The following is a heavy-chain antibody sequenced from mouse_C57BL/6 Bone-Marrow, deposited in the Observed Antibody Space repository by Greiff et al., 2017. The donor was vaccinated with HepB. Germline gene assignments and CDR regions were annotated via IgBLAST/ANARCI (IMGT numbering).Heavy chain of an antibody. CDR1: GFTFSDYY. Sequence: EVKLMESGGGLVQPGGSLKLSCAASGFTFSDYYMYWVRQTPEKRLEWVAYISTGGGSTYYPDTVKGRFTISRDNAKNTLYLQMSRLKSEDTAMYYCARQRYYAWFAYWGQGTLVTVSA. CDR3: ARQRYYAWFAY. J-gene: IGHJ3*01. CDR2: ISTGGGST. D-gene: IGHD1-1*01. V-gene: IGHV5-12*01.